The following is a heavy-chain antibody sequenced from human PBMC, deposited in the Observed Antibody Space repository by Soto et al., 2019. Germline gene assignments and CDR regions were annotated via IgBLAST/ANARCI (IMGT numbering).Heavy chain of an antibody. D-gene: IGHD3-22*01. CDR3: ASSGERDYYDTGGYG. CDR2: IIPILGTA. V-gene: IGHV1-69*12. J-gene: IGHJ1*01. CDR1: GGTFSNYA. Sequence: QVQLVQSGAEVKKPGSSVKVSCKASGGTFSNYAINWVRQAPGQGLEWMGGIIPILGTAKSAQKFQGRVTVTADESTGKAYMALRSLRSDDTAVYFCASSGERDYYDTGGYGWGQGALVSVSP.